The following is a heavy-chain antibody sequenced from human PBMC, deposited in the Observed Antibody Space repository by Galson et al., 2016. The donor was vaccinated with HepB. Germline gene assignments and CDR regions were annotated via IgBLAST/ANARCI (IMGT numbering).Heavy chain of an antibody. CDR2: ISYDGSNK. Sequence: SLRLSCAASGFTFSSYGMHWVRQAPGKGLEWVAVISYDGSNKYYADSVKGRFTISRDNSKNTLHLQMNSLRAEDTAVYYCAKDHAFLGLYFYGMDVWGQGTTVTVSS. J-gene: IGHJ6*02. D-gene: IGHD3-9*01. CDR1: GFTFSSYG. CDR3: AKDHAFLGLYFYGMDV. V-gene: IGHV3-30*18.